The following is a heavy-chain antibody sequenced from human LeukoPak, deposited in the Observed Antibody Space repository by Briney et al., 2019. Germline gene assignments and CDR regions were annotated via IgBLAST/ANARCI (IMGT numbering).Heavy chain of an antibody. J-gene: IGHJ4*01. D-gene: IGHD6-19*01. CDR2: ISWNSGSI. CDR3: EKDGEQWLDHFDY. CDR1: GFTFDDYA. Sequence: GRSLRLSCAASGFTFDDYAMHWVRQAPGKGLEWVSGISWNSGSIGYADSVKGRFTISRDNAKNSLYLQMNSLRAEDTASYYCEKDGEQWLDHFDYGGKEPWVTVP. V-gene: IGHV3-9*01.